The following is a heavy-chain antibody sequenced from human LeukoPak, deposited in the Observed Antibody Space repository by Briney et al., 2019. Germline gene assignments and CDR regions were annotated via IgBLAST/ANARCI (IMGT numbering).Heavy chain of an antibody. CDR3: ARPRNNKSGSYSDAFDI. Sequence: PGGSLRLSCAASGFTFSSYAMRWVRQAAGKGLEWVAVISYDGSNKYYADSVKGRFTISRDNSKNTLYLQMNSLRAEDTAVYYCARPRNNKSGSYSDAFDIWGQGTMVTVSS. D-gene: IGHD1-26*01. CDR1: GFTFSSYA. J-gene: IGHJ3*02. CDR2: ISYDGSNK. V-gene: IGHV3-30-3*01.